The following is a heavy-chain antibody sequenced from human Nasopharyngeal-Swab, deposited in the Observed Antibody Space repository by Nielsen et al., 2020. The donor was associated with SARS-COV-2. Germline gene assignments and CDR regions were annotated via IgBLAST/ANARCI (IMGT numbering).Heavy chain of an antibody. CDR1: GFTFSSYS. CDR3: ARDVNYSSGWYDY. CDR2: ISSSSSYI. Sequence: GESLKISCAASGFTFSSYSMNWVRQAPGKGLEWASSISSSSSYIYYADSVKGRFTISRDNAKNSLYLQMNSLRAEDTAVYYCARDVNYSSGWYDYWGQGTLVTVSS. J-gene: IGHJ4*02. D-gene: IGHD6-19*01. V-gene: IGHV3-21*01.